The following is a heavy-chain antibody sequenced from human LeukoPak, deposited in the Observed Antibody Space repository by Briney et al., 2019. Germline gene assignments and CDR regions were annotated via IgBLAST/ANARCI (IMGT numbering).Heavy chain of an antibody. CDR3: ARGRGYCTNGVCYRDYGMDV. CDR1: GGSFSGYY. D-gene: IGHD2-8*01. Sequence: PSETLSLTCAVYGGSFSGYYWSWIRQPPGKGLEWIGEINHSGSTNYNPSLKSRVTISVDTSKNQFSLKLSSVTAADTAVYYCARGRGYCTNGVCYRDYGMDVWGQGTTVTVSS. CDR2: INHSGST. J-gene: IGHJ6*02. V-gene: IGHV4-34*01.